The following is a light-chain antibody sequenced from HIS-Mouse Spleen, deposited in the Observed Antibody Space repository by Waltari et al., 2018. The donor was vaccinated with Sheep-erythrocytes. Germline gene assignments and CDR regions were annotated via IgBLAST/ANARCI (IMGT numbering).Light chain of an antibody. V-gene: IGLV2-11*01. J-gene: IGLJ1*01. CDR3: CSYAGSYNHV. CDR1: SSDVGGYNY. CDR2: DVS. Sequence: QSALTQPRSVSGSPGQSVTISCTGTSSDVGGYNYVSWYQQHPGKAPKLMIYDVSKRPSGVPDRCSGSKSGHTASLTISGLQAEDEADYYCCSYAGSYNHVFATGTKVTVL.